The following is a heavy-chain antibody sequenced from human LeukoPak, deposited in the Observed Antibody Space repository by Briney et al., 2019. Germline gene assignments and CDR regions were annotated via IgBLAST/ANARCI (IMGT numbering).Heavy chain of an antibody. CDR2: ISGSGGST. CDR3: AKGIGDFWSGYYSLYYYGMDV. Sequence: GRSLRLSCAASGFTFSSYAMSWVRQAPGKGLEWVSAISGSGGSTYYADSVKGRFTISRDNSKNTLYLQMNSLRAEDTAVYYCAKGIGDFWSGYYSLYYYGMDVWGQGTTVTVSS. V-gene: IGHV3-23*01. J-gene: IGHJ6*02. CDR1: GFTFSSYA. D-gene: IGHD3-3*01.